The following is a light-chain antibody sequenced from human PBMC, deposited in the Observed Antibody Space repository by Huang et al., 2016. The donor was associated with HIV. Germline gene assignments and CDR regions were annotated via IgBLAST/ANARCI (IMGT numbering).Light chain of an antibody. V-gene: IGKV1-17*03. Sequence: DIQLTQSPSAMSASVGDRVSITCRASQGIANYLAWFQQKPGGAPKRLIYDSSSLQSGDTSRFSGSGSGTKFTITISRLQPEDFANYYCLQQHGYPRTFGQGTKV. CDR2: DSS. CDR1: QGIANY. J-gene: IGKJ1*01. CDR3: LQQHGYPRT.